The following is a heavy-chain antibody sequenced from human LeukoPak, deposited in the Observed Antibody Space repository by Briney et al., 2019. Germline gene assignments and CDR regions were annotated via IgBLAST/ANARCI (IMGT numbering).Heavy chain of an antibody. CDR3: ASGAYGSGNFGY. CDR1: GGSISSYY. D-gene: IGHD3-10*01. J-gene: IGHJ4*02. Sequence: PSETLSLTCTVSGGSISSYYWSWLRQPPGKGLEWIGYSHYSGSTNYNPSLKSRVTISVDTSKNQFSLKLSSMTAADTAVYYCASGAYGSGNFGYWGQGTLVTVSS. V-gene: IGHV4-59*01. CDR2: SHYSGST.